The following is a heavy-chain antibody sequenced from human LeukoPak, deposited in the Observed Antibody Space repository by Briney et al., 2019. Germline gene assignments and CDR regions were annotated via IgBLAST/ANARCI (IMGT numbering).Heavy chain of an antibody. CDR2: INPSSGST. J-gene: IGHJ5*02. CDR1: GYTFTSYY. CDR3: ARDIASHWFDP. V-gene: IGHV1-46*03. Sequence: ASVKVSCKASGYTFTSYYMHWVRQAPGQGLEWMGIINPSSGSTSYAQKFQGRVTMTRDTSTSTVYMELSRLRSDDTAVYYCARDIASHWFDPWGQGTLVTVSS. D-gene: IGHD2-21*01.